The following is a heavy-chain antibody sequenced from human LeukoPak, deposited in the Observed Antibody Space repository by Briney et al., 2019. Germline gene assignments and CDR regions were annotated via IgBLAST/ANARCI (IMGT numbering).Heavy chain of an antibody. D-gene: IGHD2-8*01. CDR3: AKDHSCTNGVCSLGH. J-gene: IGHJ4*02. Sequence: XGSLRLSCAASGFTFSSYAMSWVRQAPGKGLEWVSAIGGSGGSTDYADSVKGRFTISRDNSKDTLFLQMSSLRAEDTAVYYCAKDHSCTNGVCSLGHWGQGTLVIVSS. V-gene: IGHV3-23*01. CDR2: IGGSGGST. CDR1: GFTFSSYA.